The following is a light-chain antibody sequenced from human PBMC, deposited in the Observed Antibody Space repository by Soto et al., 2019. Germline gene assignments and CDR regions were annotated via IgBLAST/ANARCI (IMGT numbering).Light chain of an antibody. Sequence: QSALTQPRSVSGSPGQSVTISCTGTSSDVGGYSYVSWYQQHPGKAPKLMIYDVTKRPSGVPDRFSGSKSGNTASLTISGLQAEDEADYYCCSYAVNYSYVFGTGTKLTVL. J-gene: IGLJ1*01. V-gene: IGLV2-11*01. CDR1: SSDVGGYSY. CDR3: CSYAVNYSYV. CDR2: DVT.